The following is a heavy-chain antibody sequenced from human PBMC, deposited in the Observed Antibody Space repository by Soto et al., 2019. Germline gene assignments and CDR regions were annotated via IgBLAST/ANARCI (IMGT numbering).Heavy chain of an antibody. V-gene: IGHV4-59*01. CDR3: ARATGTLRSRNCDY. D-gene: IGHD1-1*01. Sequence: SETLSLTCTVSGGSISSYYWSWIRQPPGKGLEWIGYINYSGSTNYNPSLKSRVSISVDTSKNQFSLKLSSVTAADTAVYYCARATGTLRSRNCDYWGQGSLVTVSS. J-gene: IGHJ4*02. CDR2: INYSGST. CDR1: GGSISSYY.